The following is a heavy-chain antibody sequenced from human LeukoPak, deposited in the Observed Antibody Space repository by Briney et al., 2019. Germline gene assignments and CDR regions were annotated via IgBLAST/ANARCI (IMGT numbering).Heavy chain of an antibody. V-gene: IGHV3-23*01. Sequence: PGGSLRLSCAASGFTFSDYYTSWVRQAPGKGLEWVSAISGSGGSTYYADSVKGRFTISRDNSKNTLYLQMNSLRAEDTAVYYCATKIQHDYGDLFSPSHGMDVWGQGTTVTVSS. CDR2: ISGSGGST. CDR1: GFTFSDYY. CDR3: ATKIQHDYGDLFSPSHGMDV. D-gene: IGHD4-17*01. J-gene: IGHJ6*02.